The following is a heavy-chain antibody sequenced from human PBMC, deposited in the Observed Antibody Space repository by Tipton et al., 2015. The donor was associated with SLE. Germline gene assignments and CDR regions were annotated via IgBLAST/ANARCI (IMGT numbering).Heavy chain of an antibody. Sequence: TLSLTCSVYGGSFSDYYWTWIRQPPRKGLEWIGAINHGGSTSYNPSLKGRVTTSIDTSRSQFSLKLTSVTAADTAIYYCARELRGGFDFWGQGALVTVSS. CDR3: ARELRGGFDF. D-gene: IGHD3-16*01. CDR1: GGSFSDYY. CDR2: INHGGST. V-gene: IGHV4-34*01. J-gene: IGHJ4*02.